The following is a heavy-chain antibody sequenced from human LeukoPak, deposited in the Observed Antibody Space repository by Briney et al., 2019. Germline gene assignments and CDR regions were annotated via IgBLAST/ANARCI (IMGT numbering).Heavy chain of an antibody. J-gene: IGHJ6*03. Sequence: SETLSHTCAVYGGSFSGHYWTWIRQPPGKGLEWIGEINHSGSTNYNPSLKSRVTISVDTSKNQFSLKVSSVTAADTAVYYCARVKDPGGYYYYYYMDIWGKGNTVTVSS. V-gene: IGHV4-34*01. CDR2: INHSGST. CDR3: ARVKDPGGYYYYYYMDI. CDR1: GGSFSGHY. D-gene: IGHD3-16*01.